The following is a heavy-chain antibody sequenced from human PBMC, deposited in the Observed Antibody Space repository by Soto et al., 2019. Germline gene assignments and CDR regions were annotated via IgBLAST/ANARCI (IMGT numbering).Heavy chain of an antibody. D-gene: IGHD3-10*01. CDR2: MNPNSGNT. CDR1: ANTFTSYD. Sequence: VXSVKVSCKASANTFTSYDINWVRQATGQGLEWMGWMNPNSGNTGYAQKFQGRVTMTRNTSISTAYMELSSLRSEDTAVYYCARLQGSGIVDDAFDIWGQGTMVTVSS. V-gene: IGHV1-8*01. J-gene: IGHJ3*02. CDR3: ARLQGSGIVDDAFDI.